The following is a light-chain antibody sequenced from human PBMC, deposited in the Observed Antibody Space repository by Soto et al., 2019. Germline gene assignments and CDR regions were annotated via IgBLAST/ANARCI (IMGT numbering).Light chain of an antibody. CDR3: QSADSSGTFYV. V-gene: IGLV3-25*03. J-gene: IGLJ1*01. CDR1: ALPKQY. CDR2: KDS. Sequence: SYELTQPPSVSVSPGQTARITCSGDALPKQYAYWYQQKPGQAPVLVIYKDSERPSGIPERFSGSSSGTTVTLTISGVQAEDEPDYYCQSADSSGTFYVFGTGTKLTVL.